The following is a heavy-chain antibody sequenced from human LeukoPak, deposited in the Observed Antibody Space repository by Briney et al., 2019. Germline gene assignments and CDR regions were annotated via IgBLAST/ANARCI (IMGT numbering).Heavy chain of an antibody. CDR1: GGSISSSTYY. V-gene: IGHV4-39*02. Sequence: PSETLSLTCNVSGGSISSSTYYWGWIRQPPGKGLEWIESIYYSGSTYYNPSLTSRVTTSVDTSKNHFSLQLRSVTAADTAVYYCARDGGGSDCWGQGTLVTVSS. D-gene: IGHD2-15*01. J-gene: IGHJ4*02. CDR3: ARDGGGSDC. CDR2: IYYSGST.